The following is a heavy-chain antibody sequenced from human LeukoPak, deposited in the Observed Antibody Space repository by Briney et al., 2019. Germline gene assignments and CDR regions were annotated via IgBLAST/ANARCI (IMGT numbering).Heavy chain of an antibody. Sequence: GGSLRLSCAASGFTFTTYSMTWVRQAPGKGLQWVSAITGSGGITHYADSVKGRFTISRDNSKNTLYLQMNSLRAEDTAVYYCGKYRMATTPYFDYWGQGTLVTVSS. V-gene: IGHV3-23*01. J-gene: IGHJ4*02. D-gene: IGHD2-15*01. CDR1: GFTFTTYS. CDR3: GKYRMATTPYFDY. CDR2: ITGSGGIT.